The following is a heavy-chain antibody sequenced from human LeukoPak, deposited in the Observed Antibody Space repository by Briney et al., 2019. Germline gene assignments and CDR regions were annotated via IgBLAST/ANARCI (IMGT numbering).Heavy chain of an antibody. CDR3: ATDPVGASTFDY. Sequence: ASVKVPCKVSGYTLTELSMHWVRQAPGKGLEWMGGFDPEDGETIYAQKFQGRVTMTEDTSTDTAYMELSSLRSEDTAVYYCATDPVGASTFDYWGQGTLVTVSS. V-gene: IGHV1-24*01. CDR1: GYTLTELS. CDR2: FDPEDGET. D-gene: IGHD1-26*01. J-gene: IGHJ4*02.